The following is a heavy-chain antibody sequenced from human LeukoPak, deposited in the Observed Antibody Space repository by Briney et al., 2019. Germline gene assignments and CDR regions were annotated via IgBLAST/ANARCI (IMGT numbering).Heavy chain of an antibody. V-gene: IGHV4-4*07. J-gene: IGHJ4*02. CDR3: AREGPDILTGYYKFDQ. CDR1: GGSISGYY. Sequence: SETLSLTCTVSGGSISGYYWNWIRQPAGKGLEWIGRVYTTGSTNYNPSLKSRVTISVDTSKNQFSLKLSSVTAADTAVYYCAREGPDILTGYYKFDQWGQGTLVTVSS. CDR2: VYTTGST. D-gene: IGHD3-9*01.